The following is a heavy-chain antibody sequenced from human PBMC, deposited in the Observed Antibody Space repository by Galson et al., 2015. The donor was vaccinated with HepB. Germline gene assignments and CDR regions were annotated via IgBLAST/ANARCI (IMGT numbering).Heavy chain of an antibody. CDR3: VRHGLAVAEY. CDR1: GFNFDDYG. D-gene: IGHD6-19*01. Sequence: SLRLSCAASGFNFDDYGMSWVRQVPGKGLEWVAAINWNAASTGYADSVRGRFNISRDNAKNSLYLHMTSLRAEDTAFYYCVRHGLAVAEYWGQGTLVAVSS. CDR2: INWNAAST. J-gene: IGHJ4*02. V-gene: IGHV3-20*04.